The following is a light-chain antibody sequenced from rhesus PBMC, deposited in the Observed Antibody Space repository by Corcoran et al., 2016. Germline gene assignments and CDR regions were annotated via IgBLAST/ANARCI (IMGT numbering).Light chain of an antibody. J-gene: IGKJ2*01. CDR3: LQYNSNPYS. CDR2: AAS. Sequence: DIQMTQSPSSLSASVGDRVTITCRASQGISTYLNWYQQKPGKPPKRLIYAASSLESGVPSRFSGSGSGTDVTLTISSLQPEDFATYYCLQYNSNPYSFGQGTKVEIK. V-gene: IGKV1-43*01. CDR1: QGISTY.